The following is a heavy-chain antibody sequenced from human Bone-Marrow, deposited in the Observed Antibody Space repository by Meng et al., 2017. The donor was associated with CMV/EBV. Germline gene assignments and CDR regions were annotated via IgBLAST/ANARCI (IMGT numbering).Heavy chain of an antibody. J-gene: IGHJ4*02. CDR2: IYHSGST. Sequence: SETLSLTCTVSGYSISSGYYWGWIRQPPGKGLEWIGSIYHSGSTYYNPSLKSRVTISVDTSKNQFSLKLSSVTAADTAVYYCARDQEWESDYWGQGTVVTVSS. V-gene: IGHV4-38-2*02. CDR1: GYSISSGYY. CDR3: ARDQEWESDY. D-gene: IGHD1-26*01.